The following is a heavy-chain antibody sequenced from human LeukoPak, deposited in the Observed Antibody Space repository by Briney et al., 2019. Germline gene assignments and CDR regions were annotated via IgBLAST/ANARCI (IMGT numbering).Heavy chain of an antibody. J-gene: IGHJ6*03. D-gene: IGHD2-21*01. Sequence: GGSLRLSCAASGFTFSRFSTHCARQARGKGVEWISYISTSGGTTYCADSVKGRFTISRDNAKNSLYLQMNSLRAEDTAVFYCARDPGDYYYYYMDVWGKGTTVTVSS. CDR3: ARDPGDYYYYYMDV. CDR1: GFTFSRFS. CDR2: ISTSGGTT. V-gene: IGHV3-48*01.